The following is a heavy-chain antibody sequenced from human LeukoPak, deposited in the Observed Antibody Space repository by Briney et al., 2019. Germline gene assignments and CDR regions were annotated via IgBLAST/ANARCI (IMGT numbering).Heavy chain of an antibody. CDR1: GLPIGDFA. CDR2: ISGDGVST. CDR3: ARESGKFDY. Sequence: GGSLRLSCVASGLPIGDFAMHWVRQAPGQGLEWVSLISGDGVSTFFADSVKGRFSISRDNSKNSLFLEMSSLRTEDIAMYYCARESGKFDYWGQGTLVAVSS. V-gene: IGHV3-43*02. J-gene: IGHJ4*02.